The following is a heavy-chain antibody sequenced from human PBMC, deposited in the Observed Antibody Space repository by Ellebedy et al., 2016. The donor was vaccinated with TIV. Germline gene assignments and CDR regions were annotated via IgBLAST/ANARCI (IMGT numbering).Heavy chain of an antibody. D-gene: IGHD2-15*01. Sequence: SETLSLXXTVSGGSISSGGYYWSWIRQHPGKGLEWIGYIYYSGSTYYNPSLKSRVTISVDTSKNQFSLKLSSVTAADTAVYYCARGRSLGDYWGQGSLVTVSS. V-gene: IGHV4-31*03. J-gene: IGHJ4*02. CDR3: ARGRSLGDY. CDR2: IYYSGST. CDR1: GGSISSGGYY.